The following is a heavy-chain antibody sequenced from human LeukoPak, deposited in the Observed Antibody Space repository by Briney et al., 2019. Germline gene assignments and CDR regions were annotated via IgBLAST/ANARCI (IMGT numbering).Heavy chain of an antibody. Sequence: TSETLSLTCTVSGYSISSGYYWGWIRQPPGKGLEGIGSIYHSGSTYYNPSLKSRVTISVDTSKNQFSLKLSSVTAADTAVYYCARVIAAAGPNWFDPWGQGTLVTVSS. CDR2: IYHSGST. CDR3: ARVIAAAGPNWFDP. CDR1: GYSISSGYY. D-gene: IGHD6-13*01. J-gene: IGHJ5*02. V-gene: IGHV4-38-2*02.